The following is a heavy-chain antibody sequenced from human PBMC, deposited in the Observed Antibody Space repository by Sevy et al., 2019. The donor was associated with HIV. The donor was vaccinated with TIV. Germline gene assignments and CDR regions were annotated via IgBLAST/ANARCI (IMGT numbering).Heavy chain of an antibody. Sequence: ASVKVSCKTFGYTFTDNYIHWVRQAPGQGLEWMGRFNPLSGGTKSAQQFQGRVTMTRDTSISTAYMEVSRLTFDDTAVYYCAREAGSTYYGLLDYWGKGSLVTV. D-gene: IGHD1-26*01. CDR3: AREAGSTYYGLLDY. CDR2: FNPLSGGT. J-gene: IGHJ4*02. CDR1: GYTFTDNY. V-gene: IGHV1-2*06.